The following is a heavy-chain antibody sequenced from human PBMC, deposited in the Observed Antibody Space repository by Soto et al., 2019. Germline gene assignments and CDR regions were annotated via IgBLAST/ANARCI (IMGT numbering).Heavy chain of an antibody. J-gene: IGHJ4*02. CDR1: GFTFSSYA. V-gene: IGHV3-30-3*01. D-gene: IGHD3-3*01. CDR2: ISYDGSNK. CDR3: ARDSEWSVFDY. Sequence: PGGSLRLSCAASGFTFSSYAMHWVRQAPGKGLEWVAVISYDGSNKYYADSVKGRFTISRDNSKNTLYLQMNSLRAEDTAVYYCARDSEWSVFDYWGQGTLVTVYS.